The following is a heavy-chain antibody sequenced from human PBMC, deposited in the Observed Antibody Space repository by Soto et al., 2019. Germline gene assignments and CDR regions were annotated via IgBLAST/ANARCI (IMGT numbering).Heavy chain of an antibody. CDR3: ARDGTESAEYSSSSPTYYYYGMDV. D-gene: IGHD6-6*01. CDR2: TYYRSKWYN. J-gene: IGHJ6*02. V-gene: IGHV6-1*01. Sequence: SQTLSLTCAISGDSVSSNSAAWNWIRQSPSRGFEWLGRTYYRSKWYNDYAVSVKSRITINPDTSKNQFSLQLNSVTPEDTAVYYCARDGTESAEYSSSSPTYYYYGMDVWGHGTTVTSP. CDR1: GDSVSSNSAA.